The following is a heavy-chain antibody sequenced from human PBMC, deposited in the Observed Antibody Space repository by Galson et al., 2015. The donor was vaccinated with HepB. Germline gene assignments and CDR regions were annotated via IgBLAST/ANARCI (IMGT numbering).Heavy chain of an antibody. J-gene: IGHJ3*02. CDR1: GYSFTSYW. V-gene: IGHV5-10-1*01. CDR2: IDPSDSYT. D-gene: IGHD2-15*01. Sequence: QSGAEVKKPGESLRISCKGSGYSFTSYWISWVRQMPGKGLEWMGRIDPSDSYTNYSPSFQGHVTISADKSISTAYLQWSSLMASDTAMYYCARPRVVVAATRCEAFDIWGQGTMVTVSS. CDR3: ARPRVVVAATRCEAFDI.